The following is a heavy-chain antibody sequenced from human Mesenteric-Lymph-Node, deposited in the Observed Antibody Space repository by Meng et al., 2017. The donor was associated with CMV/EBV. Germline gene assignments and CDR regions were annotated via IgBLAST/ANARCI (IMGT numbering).Heavy chain of an antibody. Sequence: GGSLRLSCAASGFTFSNYDMSWVRQAPGKGLEWVSDISGSGGSTYYADSVKGRFTISRDNSKNTLSLQLNSLRAEDTAVYYCAKAWSRAELTPTDYWGQGTLVTVSS. CDR1: GFTFSNYD. D-gene: IGHD4-23*01. V-gene: IGHV3-23*01. CDR3: AKAWSRAELTPTDY. J-gene: IGHJ4*02. CDR2: ISGSGGST.